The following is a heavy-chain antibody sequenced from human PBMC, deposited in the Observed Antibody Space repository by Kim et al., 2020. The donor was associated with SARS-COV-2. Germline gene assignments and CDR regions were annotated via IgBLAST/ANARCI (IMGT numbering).Heavy chain of an antibody. D-gene: IGHD6-19*01. V-gene: IGHV3-66*01. Sequence: KGRFTISRDNSKNTLYLQMNSLRAEDTAVYYCARSRNPFSSGWNEYYFDYWGQGTLVTVSS. J-gene: IGHJ4*02. CDR3: ARSRNPFSSGWNEYYFDY.